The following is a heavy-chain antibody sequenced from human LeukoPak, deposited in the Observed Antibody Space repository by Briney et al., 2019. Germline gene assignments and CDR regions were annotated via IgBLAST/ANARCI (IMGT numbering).Heavy chain of an antibody. CDR1: GGSISSSSYY. V-gene: IGHV4-39*01. Sequence: SETLSLTCTVSGGSISSSSYYWGWIRQPPGKGLEWIGSIYYSGSTYYNPSLKSRVTISVDTSKNQFSLKLSSVTAADTAVYYCARQDGSSGYYYKAPYGMDVWGQGTTVTVSS. D-gene: IGHD3-22*01. CDR3: ARQDGSSGYYYKAPYGMDV. CDR2: IYYSGST. J-gene: IGHJ6*02.